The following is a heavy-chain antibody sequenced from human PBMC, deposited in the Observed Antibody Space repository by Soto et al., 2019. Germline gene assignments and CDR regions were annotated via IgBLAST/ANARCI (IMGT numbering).Heavy chain of an antibody. D-gene: IGHD3-3*01. V-gene: IGHV3-23*01. CDR3: AKARAQYYDFWSGYPVDY. J-gene: IGHJ4*02. Sequence: PGGSLRLSCAASGFTFSSYAMSWVRQAPGKGLEWVSAISGSGGSTYYADSVKGRFTISRDNSKNTPYLQMNSLRAEDTAVYYCAKARAQYYDFWSGYPVDYWGQGTLVTVSS. CDR2: ISGSGGST. CDR1: GFTFSSYA.